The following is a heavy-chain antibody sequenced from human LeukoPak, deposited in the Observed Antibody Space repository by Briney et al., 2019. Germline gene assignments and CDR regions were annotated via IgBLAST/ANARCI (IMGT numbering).Heavy chain of an antibody. CDR2: IYFSGST. J-gene: IGHJ4*02. Sequence: SETLSLTCTVPGGSISSLYWSWIRRPPGEGPEGIGYIYFSGSTNYNPSLKSRVTLSLDTPKNQLSLKLSYVTAADTAGYYCPRLPLLPYSSGYSAYGGEGTLLTVSS. CDR3: PRLPLLPYSSGYSAY. D-gene: IGHD6-19*01. CDR1: GGSISSLY. V-gene: IGHV4-59*11.